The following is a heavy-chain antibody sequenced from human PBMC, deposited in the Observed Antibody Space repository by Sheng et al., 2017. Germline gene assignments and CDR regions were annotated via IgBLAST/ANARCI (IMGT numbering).Heavy chain of an antibody. Sequence: QVQLQQWGAGLLKPSETLSLTCAVYGGSFSGYYWSWIRQPPGKGLEWIGEINHSGSTNYNPSLKSRVTISVDTSKNQFSLKLSSVTAADTAVYYCARFHSGWYRLYYFDYWGQGTLVTVSS. CDR3: ARFHSGWYRLYYFDY. CDR2: INHSGST. CDR1: GGSFSGYY. J-gene: IGHJ4*02. D-gene: IGHD6-19*01. V-gene: IGHV4-34*01.